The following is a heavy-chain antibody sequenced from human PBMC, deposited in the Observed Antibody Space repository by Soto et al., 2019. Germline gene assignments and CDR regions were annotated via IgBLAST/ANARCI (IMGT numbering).Heavy chain of an antibody. CDR1: GGTFSSYT. D-gene: IGHD3-10*01. CDR3: ARPDGSGIKGY. J-gene: IGHJ4*02. V-gene: IGHV1-69*02. CDR2: IIPILGIA. Sequence: QVQLVQSGAEVKKPGSSVKVSCKASGGTFSSYTISWVRQAHGQGLEWMGRIIPILGIANYAQKFQGRVTITADKSTSTAYMELSSLRSEDTAVYYCARPDGSGIKGYWGQGTLVTVSS.